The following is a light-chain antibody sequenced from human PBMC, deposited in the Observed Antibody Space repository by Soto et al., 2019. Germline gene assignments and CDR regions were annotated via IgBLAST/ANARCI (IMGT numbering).Light chain of an antibody. V-gene: IGLV2-8*01. CDR2: EVT. CDR1: SNDVGGHDY. CDR3: SSYAGSTNPLYV. J-gene: IGLJ1*01. Sequence: QSALTQPPSASGSPGQSVTISCTGTSNDVGGHDYVSWYQHHPGKAPKLVIYEVTKRPSGVPDRFSASKSGNTASLTVSGLQADDEADYYCSSYAGSTNPLYVFGTGTKVTVL.